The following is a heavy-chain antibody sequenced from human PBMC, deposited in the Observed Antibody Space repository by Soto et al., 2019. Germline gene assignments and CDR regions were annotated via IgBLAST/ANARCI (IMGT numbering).Heavy chain of an antibody. J-gene: IGHJ4*02. V-gene: IGHV4-34*01. D-gene: IGHD1-26*01. CDR1: DGSFRGYY. Sequence: SETLSLTCGVSDGSFRGYYWSWIRQPPGKGLEWIGEINHSGFTNDHPSLKSGVTIPRDTSTNQFSLKLTHVIVADSAVYSCPGATVKVGGALCDYWGQVPLVT. CDR2: INHSGFT. CDR3: PGATVKVGGALCDY.